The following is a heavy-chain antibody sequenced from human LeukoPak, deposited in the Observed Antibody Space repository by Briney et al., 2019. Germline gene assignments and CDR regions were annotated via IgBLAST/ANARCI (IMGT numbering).Heavy chain of an antibody. CDR3: AKDASHSSGWYSSPSAVDY. V-gene: IGHV3-30*18. Sequence: RGSLRLSCAASGFTFSSYGMHWVRQAPGKGLEWVAVISYDGSNKYYADSVKGRFTISRDNSKNTLYLQMNSLRAEDTAVYYCAKDASHSSGWYSSPSAVDYWGQGTLVTVSS. D-gene: IGHD6-19*01. J-gene: IGHJ4*02. CDR1: GFTFSSYG. CDR2: ISYDGSNK.